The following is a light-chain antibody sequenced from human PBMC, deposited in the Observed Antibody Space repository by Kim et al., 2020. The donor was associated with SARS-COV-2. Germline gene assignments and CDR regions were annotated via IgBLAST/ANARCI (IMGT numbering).Light chain of an antibody. J-gene: IGKJ2*03. Sequence: LSPGERATLACRASQSVSSYLAWYQQKPGQAPRLLIYDASNRATGIPARFSGSGSGTDFSLTISSLEPEDFAVYYCQQRSNWPPYSFGQGTKLEI. CDR3: QQRSNWPPYS. V-gene: IGKV3-11*01. CDR2: DAS. CDR1: QSVSSY.